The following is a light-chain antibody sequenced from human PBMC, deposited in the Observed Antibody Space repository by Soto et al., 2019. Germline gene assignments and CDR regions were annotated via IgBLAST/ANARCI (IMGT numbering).Light chain of an antibody. Sequence: EIVLTQSPGTLSLSPGDTATLSCRASQSFNSAYLAWYQQRPGQPPRRLIYASSSRAAGIPDTFRGTVSGTEFTLIFTRLEPEDFAVYYCQHYVDSGCGLGQGTKVEFK. CDR3: QHYVDSGCG. V-gene: IGKV3-20*01. CDR2: ASS. CDR1: QSFNSAY. J-gene: IGKJ1*01.